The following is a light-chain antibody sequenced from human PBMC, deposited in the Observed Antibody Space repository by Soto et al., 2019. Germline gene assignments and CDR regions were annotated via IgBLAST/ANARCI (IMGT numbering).Light chain of an antibody. CDR2: KAS. J-gene: IGKJ1*01. CDR3: QHYNSYSEA. CDR1: QTISSW. Sequence: DIQMTQSPSTLSGSVGDRVTITCRASQTISSWLAWYQQKPGKAPKLLIYKASTLKSGVPSRFSGSGSGTEFTLTISSLQPDDFATYSCQHYNSYSEAFGQGTKVEVK. V-gene: IGKV1-5*03.